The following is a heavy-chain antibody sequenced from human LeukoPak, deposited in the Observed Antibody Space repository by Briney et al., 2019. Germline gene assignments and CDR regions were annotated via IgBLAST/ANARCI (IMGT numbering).Heavy chain of an antibody. CDR2: IETDGDEK. J-gene: IGHJ6*02. CDR1: GFTFSDYW. D-gene: IGHD6-13*01. CDR3: AKGLSGFSSSWYDYYYGMDV. Sequence: PGGSLRLSCLASGFTFSDYWMSWVRQAPGMGLEWVANIETDGDEKNYVDSVKGRFTISRDNSKKTLYLQMNSLRAEDMAVYDCAKGLSGFSSSWYDYYYGMDVWGQGTTVTVSS. V-gene: IGHV3-7*03.